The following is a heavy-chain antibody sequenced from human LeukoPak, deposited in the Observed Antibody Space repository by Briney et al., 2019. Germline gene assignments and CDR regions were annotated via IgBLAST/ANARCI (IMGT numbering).Heavy chain of an antibody. J-gene: IGHJ4*02. CDR1: GFTFDDYA. D-gene: IGHD6-19*01. CDR3: AKDKDSSGWYEALDY. V-gene: IGHV3-9*01. Sequence: GGSLRLSCAPSGFTFDDYAMHWVRQAPGKGLEWVSGISWNIGSIGYADSVKGRFTISRDNAKNSLYLQMNSLRAEDTALYYCAKDKDSSGWYEALDYWGQGTLVTVSS. CDR2: ISWNIGSI.